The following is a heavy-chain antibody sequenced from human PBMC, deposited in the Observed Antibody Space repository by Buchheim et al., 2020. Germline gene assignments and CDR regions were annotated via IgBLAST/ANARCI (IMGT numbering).Heavy chain of an antibody. CDR2: IDTNTGNP. CDR3: ARNSTSWTDYYNYGMDV. Sequence: QVQVVQSGSELKKPGASVKVSCKASGYNFYSHAMNWVRQAPGQGLEWMGWIDTNTGNPTYAHGFTGRFVFSLDTSVSTAYLQITSLRPEDTAVYYCARNSTSWTDYYNYGMDVWGQGTT. CDR1: GYNFYSHA. V-gene: IGHV7-4-1*02. J-gene: IGHJ6*02. D-gene: IGHD6-13*01.